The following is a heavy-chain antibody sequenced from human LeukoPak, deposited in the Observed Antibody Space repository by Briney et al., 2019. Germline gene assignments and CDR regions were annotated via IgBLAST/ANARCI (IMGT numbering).Heavy chain of an antibody. CDR2: IRYDGSNK. CDR3: ARAGVEWSRYYYYMDV. Sequence: GGSLRLSCAASGFTFRNYAMNWVRQAPGKGLEWVAFIRYDGSNKDYADSVKGRFTISRDISKNTMSLQMNSLRAEDTAVYYCARAGVEWSRYYYYMDVWGKGTTVIVSS. V-gene: IGHV3-30*02. CDR1: GFTFRNYA. D-gene: IGHD3-3*01. J-gene: IGHJ6*03.